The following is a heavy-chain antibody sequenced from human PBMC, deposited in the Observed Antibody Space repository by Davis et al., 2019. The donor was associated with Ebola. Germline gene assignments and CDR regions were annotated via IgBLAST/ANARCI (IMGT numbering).Heavy chain of an antibody. Sequence: MPSETLSLTCAVYGGSFSGYYWSWIRQPPGKGLEWIGEINHSGSTNYNPSLKSRVTISVDTSKNQFSLKLSSVTAADTAVYYCASLYDGLWVFDYWGQGTLVTVSS. D-gene: IGHD2-8*01. V-gene: IGHV4-34*01. CDR2: INHSGST. CDR3: ASLYDGLWVFDY. J-gene: IGHJ4*02. CDR1: GGSFSGYY.